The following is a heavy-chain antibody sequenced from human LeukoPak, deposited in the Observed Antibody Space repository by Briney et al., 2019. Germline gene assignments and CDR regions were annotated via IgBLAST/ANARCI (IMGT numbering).Heavy chain of an antibody. CDR2: IYYSGST. CDR1: GGSISSSSYY. D-gene: IGHD5-18*01. CDR3: ARDLRSYGFGH. V-gene: IGHV4-39*07. J-gene: IGHJ4*02. Sequence: PSETLSLTCTVSGGSISSSSYYWGWIRQPPGKGLEWIGSIYYSGSTYYNPSLKSRVTISVDTSKNQFSLKLSSVTAADTAVYYCARDLRSYGFGHWGQGTLVTVSS.